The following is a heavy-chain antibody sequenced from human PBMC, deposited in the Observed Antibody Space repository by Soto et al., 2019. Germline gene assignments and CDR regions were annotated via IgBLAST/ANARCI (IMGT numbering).Heavy chain of an antibody. Sequence: GGSLRLSCAASGFTVSSNDISWVRQAPWKGLEWVSVIYSGGSTYYADSVRGRFTISRDNSKNTLYLQMKSLRAEDTAVYYCARDPPATRHGMDVWGQGTTVPVSS. J-gene: IGHJ6*02. CDR2: IYSGGST. CDR3: ARDPPATRHGMDV. V-gene: IGHV3-53*01. CDR1: GFTVSSND.